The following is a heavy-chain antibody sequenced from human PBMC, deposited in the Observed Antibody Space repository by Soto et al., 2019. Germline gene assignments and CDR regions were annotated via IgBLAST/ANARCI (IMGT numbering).Heavy chain of an antibody. V-gene: IGHV3-33*08. CDR3: ARGLWDSSGYSWFDP. CDR1: GFTFSSYG. Sequence: QEQLVETGGGVVQPGRSLRLSCVASGFTFSSYGMHWVRQAPGKGLEWVAVIWYDGSNKYYADSVKGRFTISRDNSKNTLYLQMNSLRAEDTAVYYCARGLWDSSGYSWFDPWGQGTLVTVSS. J-gene: IGHJ5*02. CDR2: IWYDGSNK. D-gene: IGHD3-22*01.